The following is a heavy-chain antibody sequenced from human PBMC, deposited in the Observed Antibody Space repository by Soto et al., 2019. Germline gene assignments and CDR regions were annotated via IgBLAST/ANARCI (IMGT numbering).Heavy chain of an antibody. J-gene: IGHJ4*02. Sequence: SETLSLTCTVSGGSITSGGDNWSWIRQHPGKGLEWIGYIYYSGTTYYNPSLKSRVTISVDTSKNQFSLNLNSVTAADTAVYYCARISIRYYFDTSGYYFDYWGQGTLVTVSS. CDR1: GGSITSGGDN. V-gene: IGHV4-31*03. D-gene: IGHD3-22*01. CDR2: IYYSGTT. CDR3: ARISIRYYFDTSGYYFDY.